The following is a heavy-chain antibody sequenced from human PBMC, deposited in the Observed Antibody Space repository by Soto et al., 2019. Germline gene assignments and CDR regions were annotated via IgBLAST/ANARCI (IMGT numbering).Heavy chain of an antibody. CDR1: GFTFSDYY. Sequence: GGSLRLSCAASGFTFSDYYMSWIRQAPGKGLEWVSYISSSGSTIYYADSVKGRFTISRDNAKNSLYLQMNSLRAEDTAVYYCARVRVEYSSSSSSYYYMDVWGKGTTVTVSS. CDR3: ARVRVEYSSSSSSYYYMDV. D-gene: IGHD6-6*01. CDR2: ISSSGSTI. J-gene: IGHJ6*03. V-gene: IGHV3-11*01.